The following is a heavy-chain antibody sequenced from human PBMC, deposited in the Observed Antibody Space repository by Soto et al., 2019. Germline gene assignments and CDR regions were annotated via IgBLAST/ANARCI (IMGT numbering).Heavy chain of an antibody. V-gene: IGHV4-31*03. CDR1: GDSIRSDDYY. J-gene: IGHJ4*02. CDR2: IFYSGTT. CDR3: ARSYSNLFDY. D-gene: IGHD4-4*01. Sequence: SETLSLTCTVSGDSIRSDDYYWSWIRQHPGKGLEWIGYIFYSGTTYYSPSLKSRVTISVDTSKNQFSLRLSSVTAADTAVYYCARSYSNLFDYWGQGTLVTVS.